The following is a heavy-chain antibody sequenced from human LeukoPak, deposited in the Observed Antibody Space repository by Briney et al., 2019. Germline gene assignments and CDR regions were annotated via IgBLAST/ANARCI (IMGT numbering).Heavy chain of an antibody. CDR1: GGSISSSSYY. J-gene: IGHJ4*02. D-gene: IGHD3-3*01. CDR2: INHSGST. Sequence: SETLSLTCTVSGGSISSSSYYWGWIRQPPGKGLEWIGEINHSGSTNYNPSLKSRVTISVDTSKNQFSLKLSSVTAADTAVYYCARGLARRTIFGVVIKGFDYWGQGTLVTVSS. V-gene: IGHV4-39*07. CDR3: ARGLARRTIFGVVIKGFDY.